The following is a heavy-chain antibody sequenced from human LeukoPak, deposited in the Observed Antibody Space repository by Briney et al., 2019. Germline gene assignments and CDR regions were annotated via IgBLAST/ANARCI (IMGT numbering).Heavy chain of an antibody. CDR2: IRSDGSNT. J-gene: IGHJ4*02. D-gene: IGHD1-7*01. V-gene: IGHV3-30*02. CDR1: GFTFSSYW. Sequence: GGSLRLSCAASGFTFSSYWMSWVRQAPGQGLEWVAFIRSDGSNTYYGDSVKGRFTISRDNSKKILRLQMNSLRPGDTALYYCATIPLGGRFDYWGQGTLVIVSS. CDR3: ATIPLGGRFDY.